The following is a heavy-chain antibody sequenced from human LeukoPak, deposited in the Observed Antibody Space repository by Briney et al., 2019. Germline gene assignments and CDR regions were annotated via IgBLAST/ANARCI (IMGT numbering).Heavy chain of an antibody. CDR2: IYYSGST. Sequence: PSETLSLTCTVSGGSISSSSYYWGWIRQPPGKGLEWIGSIYYSGSTYYNPSLKSRVTISVDTSKNQFSPKLSSVTAADTAVYYCAIAPEYSNLYYFDYWGQGTLVTVSS. CDR1: GGSISSSSYY. CDR3: AIAPEYSNLYYFDY. J-gene: IGHJ4*02. D-gene: IGHD4-11*01. V-gene: IGHV4-39*07.